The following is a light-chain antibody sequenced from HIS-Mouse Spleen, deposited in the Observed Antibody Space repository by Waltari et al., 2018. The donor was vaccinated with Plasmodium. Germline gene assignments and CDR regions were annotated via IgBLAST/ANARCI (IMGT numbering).Light chain of an antibody. CDR2: RDS. V-gene: IGLV3-9*01. CDR1: NIGSKN. CDR3: QVWDSSTVV. Sequence: SYEQTQPLSVSVALGQTARITCGVNNIGSKNVHGDQQQPGQAPVLVIYRDSNRPSGIPERFSGSNSGNTATLTISRAQAGDEADYYCQVWDSSTVVFGGGTKLTVL. J-gene: IGLJ2*01.